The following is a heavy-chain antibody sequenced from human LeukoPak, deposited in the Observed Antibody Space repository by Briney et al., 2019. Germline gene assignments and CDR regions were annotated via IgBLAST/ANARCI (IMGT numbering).Heavy chain of an antibody. J-gene: IGHJ3*01. CDR3: ARDHHRRLYDSQARDTFDL. D-gene: IGHD3-22*01. Sequence: GGSLRLTCAASGFIFSRHWMHWVRQAPGKGLVWVARIANDGGDPIYADSVKGRFTISRDNAKNSLYLQMNSLRAEDTAVYYCARDHHRRLYDSQARDTFDLWGQGTMVTVSS. CDR1: GFIFSRHW. CDR2: IANDGGDP. V-gene: IGHV3-74*01.